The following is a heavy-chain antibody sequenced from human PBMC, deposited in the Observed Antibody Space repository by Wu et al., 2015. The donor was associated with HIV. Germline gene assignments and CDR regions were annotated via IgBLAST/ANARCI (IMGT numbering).Heavy chain of an antibody. CDR1: GGTFSSYA. CDR3: ARGISPDYYGSGSGYYYGMDV. V-gene: IGHV1-69*05. D-gene: IGHD3-10*01. CDR2: IIPIFGTA. J-gene: IGHJ6*02. Sequence: QVQLVQSGAEVKKPGSSVKVSCKASGGTFSSYAISWVRQAPGQGLEWMGGIIPIFGTANYAQKFQGRVTITTDESTSTAYMELSSLRSEDTAVYYCARGISPDYYGSGSGYYYGMDVWGQGTTVTVSS.